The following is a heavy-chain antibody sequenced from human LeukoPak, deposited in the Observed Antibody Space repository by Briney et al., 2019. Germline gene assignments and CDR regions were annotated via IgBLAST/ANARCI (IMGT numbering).Heavy chain of an antibody. V-gene: IGHV3-7*01. CDR3: ARDQGITMISAFDI. CDR1: GFTFSSYW. CDR2: IKQDGSEK. D-gene: IGHD3-22*01. Sequence: GGSLRLSCAASGFTFSSYWMSWVRQAPGKGLEWVANIKQDGSEKYYVDSVKGRFTISRDNAKNSLYLQMNSLRAEDTAVYYCARDQGITMISAFDIWGQGTMVTVSS. J-gene: IGHJ3*02.